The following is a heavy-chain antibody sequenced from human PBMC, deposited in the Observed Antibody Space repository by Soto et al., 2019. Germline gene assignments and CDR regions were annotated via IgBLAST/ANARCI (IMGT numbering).Heavy chain of an antibody. V-gene: IGHV1-2*04. Sequence: ASVKVSCKASGYTFTGYYMHWVRQAPGQGLEWMGWINPNSGGTNYAQKFQGWVTMTRDTSISTAYMELSRLRSDDTAVYYCARASCSSTSCYWGYYMDVWGKGTTVTVSS. D-gene: IGHD2-2*01. CDR1: GYTFTGYY. CDR2: INPNSGGT. CDR3: ARASCSSTSCYWGYYMDV. J-gene: IGHJ6*03.